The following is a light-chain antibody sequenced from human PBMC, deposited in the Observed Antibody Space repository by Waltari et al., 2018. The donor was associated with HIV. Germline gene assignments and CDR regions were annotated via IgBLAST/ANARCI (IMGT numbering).Light chain of an antibody. CDR2: DVT. J-gene: IGLJ3*02. Sequence: QSALTQPRSVSGSPGQSVTISCTGTSSDVGGYNYVSWYQQNPGKAPKFIIYDVTKRPSGVPDRFSGSKSGNTASLNISGLQAEDEADYYCCSYAGNYPVLFGGGTKLTVL. V-gene: IGLV2-11*01. CDR3: CSYAGNYPVL. CDR1: SSDVGGYNY.